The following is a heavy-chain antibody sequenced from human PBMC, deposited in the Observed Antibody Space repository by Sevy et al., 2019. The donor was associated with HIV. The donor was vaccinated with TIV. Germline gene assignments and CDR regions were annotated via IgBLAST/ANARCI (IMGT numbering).Heavy chain of an antibody. CDR3: AREGYGGNSLDY. CDR1: GFTFSSYG. Sequence: GGSLRLSCAASGFTFSSYGMHWVRQAPGKGLEWVAVIWYDGSNKYYAYSVKGRFTISRDNSKNTLYLQMNSLRAEDTAVYYCAREGYGGNSLDYWGQGTLVTVSS. J-gene: IGHJ4*02. V-gene: IGHV3-33*01. D-gene: IGHD4-4*01. CDR2: IWYDGSNK.